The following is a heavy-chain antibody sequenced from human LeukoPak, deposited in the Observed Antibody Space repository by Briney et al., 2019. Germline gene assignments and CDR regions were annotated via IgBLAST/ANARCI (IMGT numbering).Heavy chain of an antibody. J-gene: IGHJ6*03. V-gene: IGHV1-8*03. CDR1: GYTFSNND. Sequence: GASVKVSCKASGYTFSNNDINWARQATGQGLEWMGWMNPISGNTGFAQKFQGRVTITRITSISTAYMEMSSLRSEDTAVYYCARVSYSGYSYGSLDYYYYMDVWGKGTTVTVSS. CDR2: MNPISGNT. D-gene: IGHD5-18*01. CDR3: ARVSYSGYSYGSLDYYYYMDV.